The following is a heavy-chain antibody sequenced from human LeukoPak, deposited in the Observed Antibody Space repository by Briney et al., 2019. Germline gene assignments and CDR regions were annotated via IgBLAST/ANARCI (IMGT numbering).Heavy chain of an antibody. D-gene: IGHD6-19*01. CDR1: GGSINSFY. J-gene: IGHJ4*02. V-gene: IGHV4-59*01. CDR2: IYYTGHT. CDR3: ARGAGWYQF. Sequence: KPSETLSLTCTLSGGSINSFYWSWIRQPPGKGLEWIGYIYYTGHTNYNPSLKSRVTISVDTSKNQFSLRLSSVTAADTAVYYCARGAGWYQFWGQGTLVTVSS.